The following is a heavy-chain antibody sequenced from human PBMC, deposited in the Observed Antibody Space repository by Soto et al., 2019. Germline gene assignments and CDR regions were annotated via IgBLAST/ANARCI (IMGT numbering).Heavy chain of an antibody. CDR1: GGSISSSSHY. J-gene: IGHJ5*02. CDR3: ARLGIAVAGKWFDP. CDR2: IYYSGST. D-gene: IGHD2-2*01. Sequence: PSETLSLTCTVSGGSISSSSHYWGWIRQPPGKGLEWFGSIYYSGSTYYNPSLKSRVTISVDTSKNQFSLKLSSVTASETAVYYCARLGIAVAGKWFDPWGQGTPVTVS. V-gene: IGHV4-39*01.